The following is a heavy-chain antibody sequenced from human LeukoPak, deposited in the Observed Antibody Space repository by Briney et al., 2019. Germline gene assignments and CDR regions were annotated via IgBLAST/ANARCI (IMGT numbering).Heavy chain of an antibody. D-gene: IGHD1-26*01. J-gene: IGHJ4*02. CDR2: IRGSGST. CDR3: ARDLFSGSYYGVNF. CDR1: GFTFSSFA. Sequence: GGSLRLSCAASGFTFSSFAMRWVRQAPGKGLEWVSAIRGSGSTYYADSVKGRFTISRDNSKNTLYLQMNSLRTEDTAVYYCARDLFSGSYYGVNFWGQGTLVTVSS. V-gene: IGHV3-23*01.